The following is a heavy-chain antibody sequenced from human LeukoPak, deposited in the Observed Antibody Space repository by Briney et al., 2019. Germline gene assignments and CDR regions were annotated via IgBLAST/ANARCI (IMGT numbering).Heavy chain of an antibody. V-gene: IGHV1-8*02. CDR3: TRGGPVAGTHKYFQH. Sequence: GASVKVSCKASGYTFTSYGISWVRQATGQGLEWMGWMNPNNGNTDYAQKFQDRVTLTRNTSISTAYMELSSLRSEDTAVYYCTRGGPVAGTHKYFQHWGQGTLVTVSS. J-gene: IGHJ1*01. D-gene: IGHD6-19*01. CDR2: MNPNNGNT. CDR1: GYTFTSYG.